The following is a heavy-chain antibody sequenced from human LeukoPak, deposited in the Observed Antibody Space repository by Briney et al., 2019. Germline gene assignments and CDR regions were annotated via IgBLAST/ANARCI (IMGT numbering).Heavy chain of an antibody. D-gene: IGHD2-2*01. CDR1: GYTFTSYD. Sequence: ASVKVSCKASGYTFTSYDINWVRQAPGQGLEWMGGIIPISGTANYAQKFQGRVTITADESTSTAYMELSSLRSEDTAIYYCATYCSSANCYIWGYYFDYWGQGTLVTVSS. V-gene: IGHV1-69*13. CDR2: IIPISGTA. CDR3: ATYCSSANCYIWGYYFDY. J-gene: IGHJ4*02.